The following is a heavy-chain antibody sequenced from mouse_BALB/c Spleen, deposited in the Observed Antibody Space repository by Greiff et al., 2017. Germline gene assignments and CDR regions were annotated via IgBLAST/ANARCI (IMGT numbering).Heavy chain of an antibody. D-gene: IGHD2-1*01. CDR3: ARDGNYEAWFAY. J-gene: IGHJ3*01. V-gene: IGHV1-4*02. Sequence: QVQLKESAAELARPGASVKMSCTASGYTFTSYTMHWVKQRPGQGLEWIGYINPSSGYTEYNQKFKDKTTLTADKSSSTAYMQLSSLTSEDSAVYYGARDGNYEAWFAYWGQGTLVTVSA. CDR1: GYTFTSYT. CDR2: INPSSGYT.